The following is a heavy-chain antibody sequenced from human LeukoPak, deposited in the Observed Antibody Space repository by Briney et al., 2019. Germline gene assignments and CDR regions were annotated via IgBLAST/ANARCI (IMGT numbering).Heavy chain of an antibody. CDR3: ARDLGGRWFDP. CDR1: EFKFRSHA. D-gene: IGHD3-16*01. J-gene: IGHJ5*02. CDR2: ISGPGDGR. V-gene: IGHV3-23*01. Sequence: PGGSLRLSCAASEFKFRSHAMSWIRQAPGKGLEWVSVISGPGDGRMYADSVKGRFTISRDNSKNTLYLQMTSLKMDDTAVYYCARDLGGRWFDPWGPGTLVTVSS.